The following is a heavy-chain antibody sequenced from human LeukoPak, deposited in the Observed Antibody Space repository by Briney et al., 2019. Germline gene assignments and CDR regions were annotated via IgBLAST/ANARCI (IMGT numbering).Heavy chain of an antibody. CDR2: IYYSGST. Sequence: SETLSLTCTVSGGSISSYYWSWIRQPPGKGLEWIGYIYYSGSTNYNPSLKSRVTISVDTSKNQFSLRLSSVTAADTAVYYCARHFSGIAAANDYWGQGTLVTVSS. D-gene: IGHD6-13*01. V-gene: IGHV4-59*08. CDR3: ARHFSGIAAANDY. J-gene: IGHJ4*02. CDR1: GGSISSYY.